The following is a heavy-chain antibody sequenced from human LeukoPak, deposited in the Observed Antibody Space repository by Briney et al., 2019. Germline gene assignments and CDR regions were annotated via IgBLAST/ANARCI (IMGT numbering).Heavy chain of an antibody. V-gene: IGHV3-21*01. CDR2: ISTSSSYI. CDR3: YYGMDV. CDR1: GFNFDTFV. D-gene: IGHD2-8*01. J-gene: IGHJ6*02. Sequence: GSLRLSCAASGFNFDTFVMNWVRQAPGKGLEWVSSISTSSSYIYYADSVKGRFTISRDNAKNYTAVYFCTRESGDSYLSSYYYGMDVWGQGTTVTVS.